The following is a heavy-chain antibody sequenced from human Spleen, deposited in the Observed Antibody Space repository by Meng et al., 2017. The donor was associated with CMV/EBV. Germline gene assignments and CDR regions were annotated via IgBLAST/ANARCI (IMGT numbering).Heavy chain of an antibody. D-gene: IGHD3-10*01. V-gene: IGHV4-31*02. Sequence: VSGGSISSGLQYWSWIRQHTGKGLEWIGDIYYSGSTYYNPSLQSRVNISVATSKNQFSLNLSSVTAADTAVYYCASRQLGFGIAFGNWGQGTLVTVSS. CDR3: ASRQLGFGIAFGN. CDR2: IYYSGST. J-gene: IGHJ4*02. CDR1: GGSISSGLQY.